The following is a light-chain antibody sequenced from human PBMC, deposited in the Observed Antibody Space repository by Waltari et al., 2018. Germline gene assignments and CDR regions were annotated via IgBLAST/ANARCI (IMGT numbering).Light chain of an antibody. V-gene: IGLV1-40*01. Sequence: QSVLTQPPSVSGAPGQRVTIPCTGSSPNIGAGYDVPWYQQLPGTAPKLLIYGNSNRPSGVPDRFSGSKSGTSASLAITGLQAEDEADYYCQSYDSSLKGVFGGGTKLTVL. CDR2: GNS. J-gene: IGLJ2*01. CDR3: QSYDSSLKGV. CDR1: SPNIGAGYD.